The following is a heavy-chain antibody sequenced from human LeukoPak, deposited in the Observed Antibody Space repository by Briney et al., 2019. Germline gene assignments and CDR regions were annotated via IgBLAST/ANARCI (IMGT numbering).Heavy chain of an antibody. CDR2: TYHSGNT. CDR3: ARDVAVAGTHYYFDY. CDR1: GYSISSGSY. D-gene: IGHD6-19*01. Sequence: SETLSLTCSVSGYSISSGSYWGWIRQPPGKGLEWIASTYHSGNTYYNPSLTSRVTMSIDTSRNQFSLRLSSVTAADTAVYYCARDVAVAGTHYYFDYWGQGILVTVSS. V-gene: IGHV4-38-2*02. J-gene: IGHJ4*02.